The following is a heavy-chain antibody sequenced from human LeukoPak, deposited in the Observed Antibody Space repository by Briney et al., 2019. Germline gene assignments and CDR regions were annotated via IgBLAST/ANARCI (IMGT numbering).Heavy chain of an antibody. D-gene: IGHD6-19*01. Sequence: PAETLSLTCTVSGGSFSSYYWSWIRQPPGKGLEWMGYIYYSGSTNYNPSLKSRVTISVDTSKNQFSLKLSSVTAADTAVYYCASTPSYLGSGPYAGYYFDYWGQGTLVTVSS. V-gene: IGHV4-59*01. CDR3: ASTPSYLGSGPYAGYYFDY. J-gene: IGHJ4*02. CDR2: IYYSGST. CDR1: GGSFSSYY.